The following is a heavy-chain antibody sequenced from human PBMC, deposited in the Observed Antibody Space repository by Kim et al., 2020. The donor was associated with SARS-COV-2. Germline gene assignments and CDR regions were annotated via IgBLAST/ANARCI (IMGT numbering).Heavy chain of an antibody. J-gene: IGHJ4*02. D-gene: IGHD5-18*01. V-gene: IGHV3-11*04. Sequence: ADSVKGRFTISRDNAKNSLYLQKTSLRAEDTAVYYCASATTAMATGEADYWGQGTLVTVSS. CDR3: ASATTAMATGEADY.